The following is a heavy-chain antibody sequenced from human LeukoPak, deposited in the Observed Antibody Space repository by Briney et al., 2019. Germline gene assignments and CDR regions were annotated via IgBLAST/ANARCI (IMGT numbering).Heavy chain of an antibody. Sequence: GGSLRLSCAASGFTFSSYSMNWVRQAPGKGLEWVSSISSSSSYIYYADSVRGRFTISRDNAKNSLYLQMNSLRAEDTAVYYCARDLQLDIVVVPAAMGAFDIWGQGTMVTVSS. D-gene: IGHD2-2*03. CDR1: GFTFSSYS. CDR2: ISSSSSYI. CDR3: ARDLQLDIVVVPAAMGAFDI. V-gene: IGHV3-21*01. J-gene: IGHJ3*02.